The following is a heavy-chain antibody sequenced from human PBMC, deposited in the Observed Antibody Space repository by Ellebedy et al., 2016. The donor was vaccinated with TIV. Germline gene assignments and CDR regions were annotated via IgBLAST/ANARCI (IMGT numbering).Heavy chain of an antibody. CDR1: GFTFSNYH. J-gene: IGHJ6*02. V-gene: IGHV3-33*01. CDR2: IWSDGSLN. D-gene: IGHD4/OR15-4a*01. Sequence: PGGSLRLPCAASGFTFSNYHMHWVRQAPGKGLEWVALIWSDGSLNYYADSVKGRFTLSRDSSKNTLYLQMNSLRADDTALYYCAREVLGGQGDMDVWGQGTAVTVSS. CDR3: AREVLGGQGDMDV.